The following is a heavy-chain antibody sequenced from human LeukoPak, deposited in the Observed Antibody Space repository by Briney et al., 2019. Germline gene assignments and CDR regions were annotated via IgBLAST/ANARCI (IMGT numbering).Heavy chain of an antibody. CDR3: ARLLAVGYNWFDP. CDR1: TGSISSSSYY. D-gene: IGHD2-15*01. V-gene: IGHV4-39*01. Sequence: SETLSLTCTVSTGSISSSSYYWGWIRQPPGKGLEWIGSIYYSGSTYYNPSLKSRVTVSVDTSKNQFSLKLSSVTAADTAVYYCARLLAVGYNWFDPWGQGTLVTVSS. J-gene: IGHJ5*02. CDR2: IYYSGST.